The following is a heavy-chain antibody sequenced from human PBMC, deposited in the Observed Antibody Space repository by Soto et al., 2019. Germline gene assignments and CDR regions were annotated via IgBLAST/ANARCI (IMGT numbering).Heavy chain of an antibody. CDR3: ANRIQLRHAVGAFDI. Sequence: PGGSLRLSCAASGFTFSSYAMSWVRQAPGKGLEWVSAISGSGGSTYYADSVKGRFTISRDNSKNTLYLQMNSLRAEDTAVYYCANRIQLRHAVGAFDIWGQGTMVTVSS. D-gene: IGHD1-26*01. CDR1: GFTFSSYA. J-gene: IGHJ3*02. CDR2: ISGSGGST. V-gene: IGHV3-23*01.